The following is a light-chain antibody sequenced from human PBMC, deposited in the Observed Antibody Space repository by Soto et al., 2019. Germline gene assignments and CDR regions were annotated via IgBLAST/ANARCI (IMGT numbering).Light chain of an antibody. CDR2: DVS. CDR1: SSDVGGYNY. J-gene: IGLJ1*01. Sequence: QSALTQPRSVSGSPGQSVTISCSGTSSDVGGYNYVSWYQQPPGKAPKLMIYDVSKRPSVVPDRFSGSKSGNPASLTISGLQAEDEADYYCCSYAGRHVFGTGTKLTVL. V-gene: IGLV2-11*01. CDR3: CSYAGRHV.